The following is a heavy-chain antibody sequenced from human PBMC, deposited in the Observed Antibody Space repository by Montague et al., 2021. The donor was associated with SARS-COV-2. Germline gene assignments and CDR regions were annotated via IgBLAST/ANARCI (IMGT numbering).Heavy chain of an antibody. J-gene: IGHJ5*02. CDR1: GFSLSTSEVG. Sequence: VKPTQTLTLTCTFSGFSLSTSEVGVGWIRQPPGKAPEFLALIYGDDDNRYKPSLKSRLTITKVTSKNQVALTMTNVDPVDTATYYCAHFGILRYFDPWGQGTLVTVSS. V-gene: IGHV2-5*02. CDR3: AHFGILRYFDP. D-gene: IGHD3-9*01. CDR2: IYGDDDN.